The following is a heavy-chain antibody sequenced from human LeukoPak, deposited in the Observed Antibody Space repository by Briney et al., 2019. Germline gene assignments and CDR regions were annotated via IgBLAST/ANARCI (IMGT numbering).Heavy chain of an antibody. J-gene: IGHJ4*02. Sequence: GGSPRLSCAASGFTFSTYAMSWVRLAPGKGLEWVSGISGSGGSTYYADSVKGRFTISRDNSKNTLYLQMNSLRAEDTAVYYCAKGVAMRPFDYWGQGTLVTVSS. CDR1: GFTFSTYA. CDR2: ISGSGGST. D-gene: IGHD2-2*01. V-gene: IGHV3-23*01. CDR3: AKGVAMRPFDY.